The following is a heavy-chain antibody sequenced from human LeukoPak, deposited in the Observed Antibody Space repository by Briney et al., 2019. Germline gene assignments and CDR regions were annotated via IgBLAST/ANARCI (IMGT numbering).Heavy chain of an antibody. CDR2: IYPGDSDT. J-gene: IGHJ5*02. D-gene: IGHD2-2*02. CDR3: ARRGGGCSSTSCYNYWFAP. V-gene: IGHV5-51*01. CDR1: GYSFTSYW. Sequence: PGESLKISCKGSGYSFTSYWIGWVRQMPGKGLEWMGIIYPGDSDTRYSPSFQGQVTISADKSISTAYLQWSSLKASDTAMYYCARRGGGCSSTSCYNYWFAPWGQGTLVTVSS.